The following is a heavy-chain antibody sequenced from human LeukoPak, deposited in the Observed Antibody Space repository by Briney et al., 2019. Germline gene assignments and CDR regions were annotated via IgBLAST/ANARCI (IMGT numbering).Heavy chain of an antibody. D-gene: IGHD5-12*01. Sequence: PGGSLRLSCAASGFTFSSYGMHWVRQAPGKGLEWVAFIRYDGSNKYYADSVKGRFTISRDNSKNTLYLQMNSLRAEDTAVYYCAKDALPYKRVATRLDYWGQGTLVTVSS. J-gene: IGHJ4*02. CDR3: AKDALPYKRVATRLDY. CDR2: IRYDGSNK. V-gene: IGHV3-30*02. CDR1: GFTFSSYG.